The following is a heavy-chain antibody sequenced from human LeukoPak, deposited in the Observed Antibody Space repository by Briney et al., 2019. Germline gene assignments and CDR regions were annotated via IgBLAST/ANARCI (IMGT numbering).Heavy chain of an antibody. D-gene: IGHD3-22*01. J-gene: IGHJ4*02. Sequence: ASVKVSCKASGGTFSSYAISWVRQAPGQGLEWMGRIIPTFGIANYAQKFQGRVTITADKSTSTAYMELSSLRSEDTAVYYCAREWELNYYDSSGYYSYYFDYWGQGTLVTVSS. V-gene: IGHV1-69*04. CDR2: IIPTFGIA. CDR1: GGTFSSYA. CDR3: AREWELNYYDSSGYYSYYFDY.